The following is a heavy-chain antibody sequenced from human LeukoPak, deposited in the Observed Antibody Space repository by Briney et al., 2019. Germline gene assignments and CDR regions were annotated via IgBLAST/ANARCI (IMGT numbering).Heavy chain of an antibody. V-gene: IGHV3-30*04. J-gene: IGHJ4*02. CDR2: ISYDGSYK. CDR3: TSYGSSPIPFDD. D-gene: IGHD6-6*01. CDR1: GFSFSTYA. Sequence: GRSLRLSCAASGFSFSTYAIHWVRQAPGKGLEWVAVISYDGSYKDYADSVKGRFTISRDNSKNTLFLQMNSVKTDDTAVYYCTSYGSSPIPFDDWGQGTLVTVSS.